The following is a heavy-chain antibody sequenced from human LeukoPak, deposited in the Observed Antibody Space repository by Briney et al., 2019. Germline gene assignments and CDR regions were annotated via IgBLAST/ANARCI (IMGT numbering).Heavy chain of an antibody. V-gene: IGHV3-74*01. J-gene: IGHJ6*02. CDR1: GFTFSSYW. CDR2: INEHGSTT. Sequence: GGSLRLSCAASGFTFSSYWMHWVRQAPGKGLVWVSRINEHGSTTNYADSVKDRFTISRDNAKNSLYLQMNSLRAEDTAVYYCARAYDSSGYPYYYYYGMDVWGQGTTVTVSS. D-gene: IGHD3-22*01. CDR3: ARAYDSSGYPYYYYYGMDV.